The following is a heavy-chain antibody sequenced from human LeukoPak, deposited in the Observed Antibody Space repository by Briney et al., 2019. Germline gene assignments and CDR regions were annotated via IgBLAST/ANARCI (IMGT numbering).Heavy chain of an antibody. D-gene: IGHD3-22*01. CDR2: IHHSGNS. Sequence: SETLSLTCAVSGGSFSGYCWSWIRQPPGKGLEWIGEIHHSGNSNYNPTLKSRVIISVDTSKNQFSLKVTSVTAADTAVYYCARGVSYYDSSGYKHWGQGTLVTVSS. CDR1: GGSFSGYC. V-gene: IGHV4-34*01. J-gene: IGHJ1*01. CDR3: ARGVSYYDSSGYKH.